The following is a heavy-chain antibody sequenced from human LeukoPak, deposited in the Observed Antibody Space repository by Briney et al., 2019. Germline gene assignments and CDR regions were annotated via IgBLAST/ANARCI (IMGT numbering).Heavy chain of an antibody. CDR2: ISWNSGSI. D-gene: IGHD2-2*01. Sequence: GGSLRLSCAASGFTFDDYAMHWVRQAPGKGLEWVSGISWNSGSIGYADSVKGRFTISRDNAKNSLYLQMNSLRAEDMALYYCAKDDQYQLSGGSAFDIWGQGTMVTVSS. CDR1: GFTFDDYA. CDR3: AKDDQYQLSGGSAFDI. V-gene: IGHV3-9*03. J-gene: IGHJ3*02.